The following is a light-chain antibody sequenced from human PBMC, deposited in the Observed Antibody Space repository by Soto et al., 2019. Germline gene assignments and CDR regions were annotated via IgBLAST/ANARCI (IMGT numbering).Light chain of an antibody. J-gene: IGKJ5*01. V-gene: IGKV4-1*01. CDR1: QSVLYSSYNKSY. Sequence: DIALTQSPATRTLSLGERATSYCRSSQSVLYSSYNKSYLAWYQVKPGRPPKTLFSWASTREPGVPDRFSGSGSGTDLTLTISSLQAEDVAVYYCQQYYSTLITFGQGTRLEIK. CDR3: QQYYSTLIT. CDR2: WAS.